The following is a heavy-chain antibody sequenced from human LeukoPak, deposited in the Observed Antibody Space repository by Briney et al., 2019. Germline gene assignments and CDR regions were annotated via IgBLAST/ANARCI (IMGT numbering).Heavy chain of an antibody. Sequence: SETLSLTCTVSGGSISSYYWSWIRQPPGKGLEWIGYIYYSGSTNYKPSLKSRVTISVETSKNQFSLKLRSVTAADTAVYYCARARIMITFGGVIVAPYYFDYWGQGTLVTVSS. CDR3: ARARIMITFGGVIVAPYYFDY. J-gene: IGHJ4*02. CDR1: GGSISSYY. D-gene: IGHD3-16*02. V-gene: IGHV4-59*01. CDR2: IYYSGST.